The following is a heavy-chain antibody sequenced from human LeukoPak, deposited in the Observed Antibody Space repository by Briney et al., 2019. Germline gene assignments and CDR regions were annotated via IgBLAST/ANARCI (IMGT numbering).Heavy chain of an antibody. CDR1: GFTFSSYS. V-gene: IGHV3-74*01. Sequence: GGSLRLSCAASGFTFSSYSMNWVRKAQGQGLERVSRSNSDGSRTSYADSVMGRFTISIDNAENTLYLQINSLRAEDTAVYYCATDEAATGRLDYWGQGTLVTDSS. CDR3: ATDEAATGRLDY. J-gene: IGHJ4*02. D-gene: IGHD1-1*01. CDR2: SNSDGSRT.